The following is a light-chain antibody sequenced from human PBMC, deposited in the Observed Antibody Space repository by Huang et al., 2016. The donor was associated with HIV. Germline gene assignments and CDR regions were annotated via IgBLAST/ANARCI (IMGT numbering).Light chain of an antibody. J-gene: IGKJ1*01. CDR3: QQYNDWPWT. CDR1: QSVRTK. V-gene: IGKV3-15*01. Sequence: EVVMTQSPATLSVSPGGRVTLSCRPSQSVRTKLAWYQQRPGRAPRLLINGASNRATGIPARFGGSGSGTEFTLTISSLQSEDFAVYYCQQYNDWPWTFGLGTKVEI. CDR2: GAS.